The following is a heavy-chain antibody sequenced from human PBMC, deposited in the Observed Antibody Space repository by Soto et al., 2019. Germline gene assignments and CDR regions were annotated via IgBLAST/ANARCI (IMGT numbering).Heavy chain of an antibody. CDR2: IKSKTDGGTT. J-gene: IGHJ4*02. Sequence: EVQLVESGGGLVEPGGSLRLSCAASGFTFNNAWMSWVRQAPGKGLEWVGRIKSKTDGGTTDYTAPVKGRFTISRNDSKNTVFLQMSSLRTEDTAVYYCATRQSVGGIAQGYWGQGTLVTVSS. CDR1: GFTFNNAW. D-gene: IGHD3-16*01. V-gene: IGHV3-15*01. CDR3: ATRQSVGGIAQGY.